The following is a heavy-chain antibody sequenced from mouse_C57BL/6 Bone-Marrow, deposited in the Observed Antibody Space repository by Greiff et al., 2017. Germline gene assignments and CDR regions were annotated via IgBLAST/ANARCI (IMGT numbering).Heavy chain of an antibody. V-gene: IGHV1-55*01. D-gene: IGHD1-1*01. CDR2: IYPGSGST. CDR3: ARRGLLQPFYWYCDV. Sequence: VQLQESGAELVKPGASVTMSCKASGYTFTSYWITWVKPRPGQGLEWIGDIYPGSGSTNYNVKFKSKATLTVDTSSSTAYMQLSSLTSEDSAVYYCARRGLLQPFYWYCDVWGTGTTVTGSS. CDR1: GYTFTSYW. J-gene: IGHJ1*03.